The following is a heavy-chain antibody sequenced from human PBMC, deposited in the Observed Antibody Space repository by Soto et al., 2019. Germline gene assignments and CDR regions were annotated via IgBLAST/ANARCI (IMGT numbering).Heavy chain of an antibody. Sequence: QVHLVQSGAEVKKPGASVKVSCQGSGYAFTTYGITWVRQAPGQGLEWMGWISAHNGNTHYSQKLQGRATVTRDTSTSTAYMVRRSLRYDGTAVYYGARGRYGDYWGQGALVTVSS. D-gene: IGHD1-26*01. CDR1: GYAFTTYG. CDR3: ARGRYGDY. J-gene: IGHJ4*02. V-gene: IGHV1-18*01. CDR2: ISAHNGNT.